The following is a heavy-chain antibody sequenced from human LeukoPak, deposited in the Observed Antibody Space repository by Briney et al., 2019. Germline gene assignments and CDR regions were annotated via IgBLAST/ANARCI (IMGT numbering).Heavy chain of an antibody. V-gene: IGHV4-39*01. D-gene: IGHD4-17*01. CDR1: GGSISSSSYY. CDR3: ARLRRRDWFDP. Sequence: SETLSLTCTVSGGSISSSSYYWGWIRQPPGKGLEWIGSIYYSGSTYYNPSLKSRVTISVDTSKNQFSLKLSSVTAADTAVYYCARLRRRDWFDPWGQGTLVTVSS. CDR2: IYYSGST. J-gene: IGHJ5*02.